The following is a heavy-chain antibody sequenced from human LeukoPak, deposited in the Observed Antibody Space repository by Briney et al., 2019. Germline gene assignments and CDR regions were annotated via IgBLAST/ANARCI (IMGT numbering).Heavy chain of an antibody. CDR1: GGSISSYF. J-gene: IGHJ4*02. V-gene: IGHV4-4*07. Sequence: SETLSLTCTVSGGSISSYFWSWIRQPAGKGLEWIGRIYTSGSTNYNPSFKSRVTMSVDTSKNQFSLNLNSVTAADTAVYYCARDSPGFSYFEYWGQGTLVTVSS. CDR3: ARDSPGFSYFEY. CDR2: IYTSGST. D-gene: IGHD3-9*01.